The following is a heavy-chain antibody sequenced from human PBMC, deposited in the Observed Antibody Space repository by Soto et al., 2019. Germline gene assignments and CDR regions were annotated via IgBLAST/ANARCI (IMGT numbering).Heavy chain of an antibody. CDR3: AAVVIILRDIDY. J-gene: IGHJ4*02. Sequence: PGGSLRLSCAASGFTFRNYGMHWVRQAPGKGLEWVAVIWYDGSNKYYADSVKGRFTISRDNSKNTLYLQMNSLRAEDTAVYYCAAVVIILRDIDYWGQGTLVTVSS. CDR2: IWYDGSNK. V-gene: IGHV3-33*01. D-gene: IGHD3-3*01. CDR1: GFTFRNYG.